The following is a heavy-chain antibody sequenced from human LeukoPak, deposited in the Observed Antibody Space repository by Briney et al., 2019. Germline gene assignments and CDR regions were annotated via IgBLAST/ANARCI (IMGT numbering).Heavy chain of an antibody. CDR1: GGSISSSSYY. CDR2: IYYSGST. Sequence: SETLSLTCTVSGGSISSSSYYWGWIRQPPGKGLEGIGSIYYSGSTYYNPSLKSRATISVDTSKNHFSLKLSSVTAADTAVYYCARRARTYGDSWFDPWGQGTLVTVSS. D-gene: IGHD4-17*01. V-gene: IGHV4-39*02. J-gene: IGHJ5*02. CDR3: ARRARTYGDSWFDP.